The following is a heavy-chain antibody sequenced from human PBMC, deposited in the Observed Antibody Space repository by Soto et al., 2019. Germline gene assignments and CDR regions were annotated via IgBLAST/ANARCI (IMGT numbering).Heavy chain of an antibody. D-gene: IGHD5-18*01. CDR1: GGSISSGGYY. CDR2: IYYSGST. V-gene: IGHV4-31*03. Sequence: QVQLQESGPGLVKLSQTLSLTCTVSGGSISSGGYYCSWIRQHPGKGLEWIGYIYYSGSTYYNPSLKSRVTISVDTSKNQFSLKLSSVTAADTAVYYCARDSQDYSYQAFDIWGQGTMVTVSS. J-gene: IGHJ3*02. CDR3: ARDSQDYSYQAFDI.